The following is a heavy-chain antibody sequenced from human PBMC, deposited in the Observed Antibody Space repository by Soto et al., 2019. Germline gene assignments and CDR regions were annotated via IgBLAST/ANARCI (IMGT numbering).Heavy chain of an antibody. CDR2: ISSSSSTI. V-gene: IGHV3-48*02. CDR1: GFTFSSYR. CDR3: ARDARPFRTTVKHFAC. D-gene: IGHD4-4*01. J-gene: IGHJ4*02. Sequence: QLGGSLRLSCAASGFTFSSYRMNWVRQAPGKGLEWVSYISSSSSTIYYADSVKGRFTISRDNAKNSLYLQMNSLREEDKAVYYCARDARPFRTTVKHFACWGQGTLVTVSS.